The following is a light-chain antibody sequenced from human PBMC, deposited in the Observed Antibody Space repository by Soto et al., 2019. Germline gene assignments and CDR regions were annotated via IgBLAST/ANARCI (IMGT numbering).Light chain of an antibody. V-gene: IGLV2-14*03. CDR1: SSDVGGYNY. J-gene: IGLJ2*01. Sequence: QSALTQPASVSGSPGQSIAISCTGSSSDVGGYNYVSWYQQHSGTAPKLMIYDVSSRPSGVSDRFSGSKSGNTASLTISGLQDEDEAEYYCSSYTRSSTVIFGGGTKLTVL. CDR2: DVS. CDR3: SSYTRSSTVI.